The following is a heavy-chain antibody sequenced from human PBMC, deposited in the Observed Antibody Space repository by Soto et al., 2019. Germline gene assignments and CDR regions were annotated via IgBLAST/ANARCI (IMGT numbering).Heavy chain of an antibody. D-gene: IGHD2-2*01. CDR2: ISAYNGNT. J-gene: IGHJ6*02. CDR1: GYTFTSYG. V-gene: IGHV1-18*04. Sequence: ASVKVSCKASGYTFTSYGIGWVRQAPGQGLEWMGWISAYNGNTNYAQKLQGRVTMTTDTSTSTAYMELRSLRSDDTAVYYCARDGYCSSTSCYHYYYYYGMDVWGQGTTVTVSS. CDR3: ARDGYCSSTSCYHYYYYYGMDV.